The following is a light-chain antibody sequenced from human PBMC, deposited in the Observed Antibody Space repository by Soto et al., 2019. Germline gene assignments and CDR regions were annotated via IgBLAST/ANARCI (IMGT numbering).Light chain of an antibody. CDR1: QGISNW. CDR2: HAS. CDR3: QQYNSYSQT. J-gene: IGKJ1*01. V-gene: IGKV1-5*01. Sequence: DIQMTHSPSSVSASVGDRVTITCRASQGISNWLAWYQQKPGTAPKVLIYHASTLQSGVPSRFSGSGSGTEFTLTISSLQPDDFATYYCQQYNSYSQTFGQGTKVDIK.